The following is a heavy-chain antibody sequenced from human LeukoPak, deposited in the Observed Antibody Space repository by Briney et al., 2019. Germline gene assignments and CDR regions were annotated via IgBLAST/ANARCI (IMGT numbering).Heavy chain of an antibody. CDR2: MNPNSGNT. J-gene: IGHJ4*02. V-gene: IGHV1-8*03. CDR3: ARGKRVLSSTSCYDY. Sequence: GASVKVSCKAAGYTFTSYDINWVRQATGQGLEWMGWMNPNSGNTGYAQKFQGRVTITRNTSISTAYMELSSLRSEDTAVYYCARGKRVLSSTSCYDYWGQGTLATVSS. D-gene: IGHD2-2*01. CDR1: GYTFTSYD.